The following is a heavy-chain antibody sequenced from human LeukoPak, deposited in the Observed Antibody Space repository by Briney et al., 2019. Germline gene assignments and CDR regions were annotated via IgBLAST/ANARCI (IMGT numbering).Heavy chain of an antibody. V-gene: IGHV4-4*02. D-gene: IGHD3-10*01. J-gene: IGHJ2*01. CDR2: IYHSGST. CDR1: GGSISSSNW. Sequence: KPSGTLSLTCAVSGGSISSSNWWSWVRQPPGKGLEWIGEIYHSGSTNYNPSLKSRVTISVDKSKNQFSLKLSSVTAADTAVYYCARAGDGNYQTYWYFDLWGRGTLVTVS. CDR3: ARAGDGNYQTYWYFDL.